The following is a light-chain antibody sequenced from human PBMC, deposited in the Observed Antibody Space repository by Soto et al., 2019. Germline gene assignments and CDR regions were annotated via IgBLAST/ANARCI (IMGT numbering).Light chain of an antibody. V-gene: IGKV1-39*01. CDR3: QQSYTTPRT. Sequence: DIQMTQSPSSLSASVGDRVSVTCRASQSISTCLNWYQQRPGEAPKLLLYAASSLQSGVPSRFSGSGSGADFTLTIGSLQPEDFATYYCQQSYTTPRTFGQGTKVEVK. CDR2: AAS. CDR1: QSISTC. J-gene: IGKJ1*01.